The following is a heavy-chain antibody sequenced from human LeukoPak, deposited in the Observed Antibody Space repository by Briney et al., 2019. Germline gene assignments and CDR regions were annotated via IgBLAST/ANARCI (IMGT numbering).Heavy chain of an antibody. Sequence: GGSLRLSCAASGFTFSSYWMNWVRQAPGKELEWVANIKYDGSAKYYGDSLRGRFTISRDDAKNSLFLQMNSLRAEDTAVYYCARDFYASGSFDYWGQGTLVTVSS. CDR3: ARDFYASGSFDY. CDR1: GFTFSSYW. J-gene: IGHJ4*02. D-gene: IGHD3-10*01. CDR2: IKYDGSAK. V-gene: IGHV3-7*01.